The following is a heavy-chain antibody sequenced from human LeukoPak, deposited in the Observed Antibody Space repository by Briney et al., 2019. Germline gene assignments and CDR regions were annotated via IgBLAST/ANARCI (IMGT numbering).Heavy chain of an antibody. CDR3: ARDQSSTSWNNFDY. CDR2: ISYDGSNK. J-gene: IGHJ4*02. V-gene: IGHV3-30*14. Sequence: PGRSLRLSCAASGFTFSSYAMHWVRQAPGKGLEWVAVISYDGSNKYYADSVKGRFTISRDNSKNTVYLQMNSLRAEDTAVYYCARDQSSTSWNNFDYWGQGTLVTVSS. D-gene: IGHD2-2*01. CDR1: GFTFSSYA.